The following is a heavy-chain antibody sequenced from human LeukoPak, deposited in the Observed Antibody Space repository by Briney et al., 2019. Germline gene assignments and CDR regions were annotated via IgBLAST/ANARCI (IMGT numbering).Heavy chain of an antibody. V-gene: IGHV3-23*01. D-gene: IGHD5-18*01. CDR1: GYTFSTFA. CDR2: IFPSGGEI. CDR3: ATYRQVLLPFES. Sequence: GGSLRLSCAASGYTFSTFAMIWVRQPPGKGLEWVSSIFPSGGEIHYADSVRGRFTISRDNSKSILSLQMNSLRAEDTAIYYCATYRQVLLPFESWGQGTLVTVSS. J-gene: IGHJ4*02.